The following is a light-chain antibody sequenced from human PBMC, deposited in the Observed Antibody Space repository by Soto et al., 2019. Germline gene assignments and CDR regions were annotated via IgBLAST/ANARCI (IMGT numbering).Light chain of an antibody. V-gene: IGLV6-57*03. CDR3: QSYDSSNPVV. J-gene: IGLJ2*01. Sequence: NFMLTQPHSVSESPGKTVTISCTRSSGSIASNYVQWYQQRPGSAPTTVIYEDNQRPSGVPDRFSGSIDSSSNSASLTISGLKTEDEADYYCQSYDSSNPVVSGGGTKVTVL. CDR1: SGSIASNY. CDR2: EDN.